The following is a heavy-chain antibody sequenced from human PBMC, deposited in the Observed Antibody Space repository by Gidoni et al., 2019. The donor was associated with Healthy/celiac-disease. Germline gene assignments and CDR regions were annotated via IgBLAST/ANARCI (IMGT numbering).Heavy chain of an antibody. CDR1: GGSFSGYY. CDR2: LNHSGST. CDR3: ARGHRVTKIDY. V-gene: IGHV4-34*01. Sequence: QVQLQQWGAGLWEPSETLSRTCAVYGGSFSGYYWSWIRQPPGKGLEWIGELNHSGSTNYNPSLKSRVTISVDTSKNQFSLKLSSVTAADTAVYYCARGHRVTKIDYWGQGTLVTVSS. J-gene: IGHJ4*02. D-gene: IGHD4-17*01.